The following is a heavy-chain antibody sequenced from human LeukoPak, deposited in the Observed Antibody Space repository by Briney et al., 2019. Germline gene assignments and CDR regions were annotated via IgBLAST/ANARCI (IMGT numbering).Heavy chain of an antibody. CDR1: GFTFDDYA. J-gene: IGHJ4*02. Sequence: PGRSLRLSCAASGFTFDDYAMHWVRQAPGKGLEWVSGISWNSGSIGYADSVKGRFTISRDNAKNSLYLQMNSLRAEDTALYYCAKMVEVGFGELRPYFDYWGQGTLVTVSS. V-gene: IGHV3-9*01. D-gene: IGHD3-10*01. CDR3: AKMVEVGFGELRPYFDY. CDR2: ISWNSGSI.